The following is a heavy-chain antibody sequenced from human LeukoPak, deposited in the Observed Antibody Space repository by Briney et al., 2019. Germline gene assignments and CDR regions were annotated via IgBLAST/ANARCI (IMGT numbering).Heavy chain of an antibody. D-gene: IGHD3-9*01. V-gene: IGHV3-74*01. CDR2: INSDGSRT. Sequence: GRSLRLSCAASGFTFSSYAMHWVRQAPGKGLVWVSRINSDGSRTTYADSVKGRFTISRDNAKNTLYLQMNSLRAEDTAVYYCARSGILTGRYFDYWGQGTLVTVSS. J-gene: IGHJ4*02. CDR1: GFTFSSYA. CDR3: ARSGILTGRYFDY.